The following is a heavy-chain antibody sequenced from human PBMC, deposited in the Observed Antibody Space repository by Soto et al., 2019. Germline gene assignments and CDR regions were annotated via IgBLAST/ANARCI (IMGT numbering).Heavy chain of an antibody. CDR1: GGSFSGYY. Sequence: SETLSLTCAVYGGSFSGYYWSWIRQPPGKGLEWIGEINHSGITNYNPSLKSRVTISGDTSKNQFSLKLSSVTAADTAVYYCARDGRYCSSTSCYYYYGMDVWGQGTTVTVSS. CDR2: INHSGIT. V-gene: IGHV4-34*01. D-gene: IGHD2-2*01. J-gene: IGHJ6*02. CDR3: ARDGRYCSSTSCYYYYGMDV.